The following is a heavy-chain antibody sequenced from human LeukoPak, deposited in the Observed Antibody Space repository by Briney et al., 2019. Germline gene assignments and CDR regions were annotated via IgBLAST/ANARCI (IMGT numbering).Heavy chain of an antibody. J-gene: IGHJ5*02. CDR3: ACNWSDDVNNWFDP. CDR2: MSPNIGNT. V-gene: IGHV1-8*01. D-gene: IGHD1-1*01. CDR1: GYTFTSYD. Sequence: ASVKVSCKASGYTFTSYDIHWVRQAPGQGLEWMGWMSPNIGNTGHAQKFQGRLTMTWDTSINTAYMQLSSLKSEDTAVYYCACNWSDDVNNWFDPWGQGTLVIVSS.